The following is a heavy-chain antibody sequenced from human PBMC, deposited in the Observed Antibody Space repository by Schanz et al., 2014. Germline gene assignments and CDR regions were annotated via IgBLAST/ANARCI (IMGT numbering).Heavy chain of an antibody. CDR1: GFSFSTHA. J-gene: IGHJ6*02. V-gene: IGHV3-23*04. CDR2: INTSGGSR. CDR3: ARYGFRKFGVVYGLAV. Sequence: EVQLVESGGGLVQPGGSLRLSCAASGFSFSTHAMSWVRQAPGQGLEWVSGINTSGGSRYYAESVKGRFTISRDNSKNLVVLQMNSLRVEDTAVYYCARYGFRKFGVVYGLAVWGQGTTVTVS. D-gene: IGHD3-3*01.